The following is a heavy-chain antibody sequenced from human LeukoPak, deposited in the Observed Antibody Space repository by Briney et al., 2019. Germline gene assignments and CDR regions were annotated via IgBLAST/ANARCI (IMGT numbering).Heavy chain of an antibody. V-gene: IGHV1-18*01. CDR3: ARNGSGSYGY. Sequence: GASVKVSCKASGYSFNTYGISWVRQAPGQGLEWMGWISVYNGHTNYAQKLQGRVTMTTDTSTSTAYMELRSLTSDDTAVYYCARNGSGSYGYWGQGTLVIVSS. CDR2: ISVYNGHT. D-gene: IGHD3-10*01. CDR1: GYSFNTYG. J-gene: IGHJ4*02.